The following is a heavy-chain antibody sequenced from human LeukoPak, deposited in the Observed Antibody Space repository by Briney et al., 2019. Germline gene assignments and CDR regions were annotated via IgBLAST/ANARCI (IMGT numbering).Heavy chain of an antibody. D-gene: IGHD2-15*01. V-gene: IGHV3-48*01. CDR2: ISSSSSPT. CDR1: GFTFSTYA. CDR3: ARGRSRYCSGGSCYGWFDP. J-gene: IGHJ5*02. Sequence: GGSLRLSCAASGFTFSTYAMNWVRQAPGKGLEWVSYISSSSSPTYYADSVQGRFTISRDNAKNSLYLQMNSLRGEDTAVYYCARGRSRYCSGGSCYGWFDPWGQGTLVTVSS.